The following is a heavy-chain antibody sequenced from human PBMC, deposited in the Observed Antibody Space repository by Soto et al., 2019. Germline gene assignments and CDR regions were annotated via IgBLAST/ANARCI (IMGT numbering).Heavy chain of an antibody. Sequence: VQLVESGGGLIQPGGSLRLSCAASGFTVSNNHMTWVRQAAGKGLELVSFVHGGGSTSYADSVKGRFTISRDNSKNTLYHKMDSLRAEDTAIYYCAGRLTTAASLDYWGRGTLFTVSS. CDR2: VHGGGST. D-gene: IGHD3-16*01. J-gene: IGHJ4*02. CDR1: GFTVSNNH. CDR3: AGRLTTAASLDY. V-gene: IGHV3-53*01.